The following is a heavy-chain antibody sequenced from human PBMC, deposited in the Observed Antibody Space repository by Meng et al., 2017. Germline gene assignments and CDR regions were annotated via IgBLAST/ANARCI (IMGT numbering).Heavy chain of an antibody. J-gene: IGHJ4*02. CDR2: IYHSGST. CDR3: ARAQYYDFWSGYYFDY. CDR1: GGSISRSNW. D-gene: IGHD3-3*01. Sequence: QVERQGSGPGLVKPSGALFLTGAVSGGSISRSNWWSWVRQPPGKGLEWIGEIYHSGSTKYNPSLKSRVTISVDKSKNQFSLKLSSVTAADTAVYYCARAQYYDFWSGYYFDYWGQGTLVTVSS. V-gene: IGHV4-4*02.